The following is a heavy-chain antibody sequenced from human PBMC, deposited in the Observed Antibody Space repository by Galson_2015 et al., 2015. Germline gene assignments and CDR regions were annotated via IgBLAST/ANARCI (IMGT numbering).Heavy chain of an antibody. Sequence: SLRLSCAASGFTFSSYSMNWVRQAPGKGLEWVSSISSSSSYIYYADSVKGRFTISRDNAKNSLYLQMNSLRAEDTAVYYCAREKWFGELFSAFDIWGQGTMVTVSS. CDR3: AREKWFGELFSAFDI. J-gene: IGHJ3*02. CDR2: ISSSSSYI. V-gene: IGHV3-21*01. D-gene: IGHD3-10*01. CDR1: GFTFSSYS.